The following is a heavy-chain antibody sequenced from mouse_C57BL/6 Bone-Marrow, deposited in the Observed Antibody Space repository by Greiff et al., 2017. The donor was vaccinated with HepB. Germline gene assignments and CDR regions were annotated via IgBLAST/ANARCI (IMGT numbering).Heavy chain of an antibody. CDR1: GYTFTSYW. V-gene: IGHV1-53*01. J-gene: IGHJ1*03. CDR2: INPSNGGT. CDR3: ARLHYGSRREYFDV. Sequence: QVQLKQPGTELVKPGASVKLSCKASGYTFTSYWMHWVKQRPGQGLEWIGNINPSNGGTNYNEKFKSKATLTVDKSSSTSYMQLSSLTSEDSAVYYCARLHYGSRREYFDVWGTGTTVTVSS. D-gene: IGHD1-1*01.